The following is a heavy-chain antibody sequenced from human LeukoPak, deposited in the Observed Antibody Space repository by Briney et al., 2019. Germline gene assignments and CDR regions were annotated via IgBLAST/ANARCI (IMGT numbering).Heavy chain of an antibody. CDR2: INHSGST. D-gene: IGHD3-10*01. J-gene: IGHJ4*02. V-gene: IGHV4-34*01. CDR1: GGSFSGYY. CDR3: ARGGYYGSGDFDY. Sequence: TSETLSLTCAVYGGSFSGYYWSWIRQPPGKGLEWIGEINHSGSTNYNPSLKSRVTISVDTSKNQFSLKLSSVTAADTAVYYCARGGYYGSGDFDYWGQGTLVTVSS.